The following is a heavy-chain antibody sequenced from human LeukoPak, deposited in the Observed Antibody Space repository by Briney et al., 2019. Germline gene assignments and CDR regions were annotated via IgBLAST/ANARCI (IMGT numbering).Heavy chain of an antibody. CDR2: INANSGGT. D-gene: IGHD2-21*02. CDR1: GYTFTDYY. V-gene: IGHV1-2*02. J-gene: IGHJ4*02. Sequence: ASVKVSCKASGYTFTDYYMHWLRQAPGQGLEWMGWINANSGGTIYAQKFQGRVTLTRDTSISTAYVELTTLTSDDTAVYFCARDGVGTYDYWGQGTLVTVSS. CDR3: ARDGVGTYDY.